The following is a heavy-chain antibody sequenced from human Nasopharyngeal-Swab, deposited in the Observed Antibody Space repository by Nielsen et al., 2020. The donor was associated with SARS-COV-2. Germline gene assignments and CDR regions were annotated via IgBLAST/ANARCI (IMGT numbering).Heavy chain of an antibody. CDR2: IWYDGSNK. Sequence: GGSLRLSCAASGFTFNSYGMHWVRQAPGKGLEWVAVIWYDGSNKYYADSVKGRFTISRDNSKNTLYLQMNSLRAEDTAVYYCVRGLWFGELLGSGYWGQGTLVTVSS. CDR1: GFTFNSYG. CDR3: VRGLWFGELLGSGY. D-gene: IGHD3-10*01. V-gene: IGHV3-33*01. J-gene: IGHJ4*02.